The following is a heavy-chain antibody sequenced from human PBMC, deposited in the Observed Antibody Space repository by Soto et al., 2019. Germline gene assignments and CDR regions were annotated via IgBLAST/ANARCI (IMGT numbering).Heavy chain of an antibody. Sequence: QVQLVQSGAEVKKPGSSVKVSCKASGGTFSSYAISWVRQAPGQGLEWMGGIIPIFGTANYAQKFQGRVTITADESTGTAYMELSSLRSEDTAVYYCARGNDVVLMVYATSYYYGMDVWGQGTTVTVSS. V-gene: IGHV1-69*01. J-gene: IGHJ6*02. CDR1: GGTFSSYA. D-gene: IGHD2-8*01. CDR2: IIPIFGTA. CDR3: ARGNDVVLMVYATSYYYGMDV.